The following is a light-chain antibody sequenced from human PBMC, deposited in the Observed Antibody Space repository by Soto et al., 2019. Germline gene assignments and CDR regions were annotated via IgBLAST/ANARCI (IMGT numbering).Light chain of an antibody. CDR2: EVS. CDR3: TSYTRNSTYV. V-gene: IGLV2-14*01. Sequence: QSALTQPASLSGSTGQSITISCTGTSSDVGGYKYVSWYQHHPGKAPKLIIYEVSNRPSGVSNRFSGSKSANTASLTLSGLQAEDEADYYCTSYTRNSTYVFGSGTKVTVL. CDR1: SSDVGGYKY. J-gene: IGLJ1*01.